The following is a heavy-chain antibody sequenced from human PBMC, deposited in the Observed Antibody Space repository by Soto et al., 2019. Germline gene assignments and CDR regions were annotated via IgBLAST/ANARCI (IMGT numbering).Heavy chain of an antibody. CDR3: AKDQDWIGP. D-gene: IGHD2-15*01. CDR1: GYTFTSYG. CDR2: ISGYNGHA. Sequence: ASVKVSCKASGYTFTSYGISWVRQAPGHGLEWMGWISGYNGHASYAQKFQGRVTMTIDTSTNTAYMDLTTLTSDDSGVYYCAKDQDWIGPWGQGTLVTVSS. V-gene: IGHV1-18*01. J-gene: IGHJ5*02.